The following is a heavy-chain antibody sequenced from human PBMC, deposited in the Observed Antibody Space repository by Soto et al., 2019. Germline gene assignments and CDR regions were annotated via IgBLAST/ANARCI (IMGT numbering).Heavy chain of an antibody. CDR2: ISDGGSNK. Sequence: QVQLVESGGGVVQPGGSLRLSCAASGLTFSRYAMHWVRQAPGKGLEWVAIISDGGSNKYYADSVRGRFTISRDNTNNTLYRQMNSLRAEDTAGSYCERDRAGYSGFAFRAYWGQGTLVTVPS. D-gene: IGHD5-12*01. J-gene: IGHJ4*02. CDR3: ERDRAGYSGFAFRAY. V-gene: IGHV3-30-3*01. CDR1: GLTFSRYA.